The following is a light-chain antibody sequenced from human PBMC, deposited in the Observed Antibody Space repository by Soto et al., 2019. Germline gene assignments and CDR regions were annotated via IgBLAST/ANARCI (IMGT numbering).Light chain of an antibody. Sequence: QSVLTQPRSVSGSPGQSVTISCTGTSSDVGAYNYVSWYQQPPGRAPKLMIYDVSQRPSGVPDRFSGSKSGNTASLTISGLLAEDEADYYCCSYAGNYIYVFGTGTKGTV. CDR3: CSYAGNYIYV. CDR2: DVS. CDR1: SSDVGAYNY. V-gene: IGLV2-11*01. J-gene: IGLJ1*01.